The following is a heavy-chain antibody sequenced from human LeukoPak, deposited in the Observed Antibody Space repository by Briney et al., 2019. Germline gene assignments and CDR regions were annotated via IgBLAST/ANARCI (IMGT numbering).Heavy chain of an antibody. V-gene: IGHV4-39*07. CDR1: GGSISSSRYY. CDR3: ARAPQFDP. J-gene: IGHJ5*02. Sequence: SETLSLTCTVSGGSISSSRYYWGWIRQPPGKGLEWIGSIYYSGSTYYNPSLKSRVTISVDTSKNQFSLKLSSVTAADTAVYYCARAPQFDPWGQGTLVTVSS. CDR2: IYYSGST.